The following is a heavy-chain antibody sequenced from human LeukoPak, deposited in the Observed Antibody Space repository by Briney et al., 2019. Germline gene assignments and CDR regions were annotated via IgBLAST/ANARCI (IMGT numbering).Heavy chain of an antibody. CDR3: AKDMGVGSLKWLASFDY. D-gene: IGHD6-19*01. CDR1: GFTFDDYA. V-gene: IGHV3-9*01. CDR2: ISWNSGSI. J-gene: IGHJ4*02. Sequence: GGSLRLSCAASGFTFDDYAMHWVRQAPGKGLEWVSGISWNSGSIGYADSVKGRFTISRDNAKNSLYLQMNSLRAEDTALYYCAKDMGVGSLKWLASFDYWGQGTLVTVSS.